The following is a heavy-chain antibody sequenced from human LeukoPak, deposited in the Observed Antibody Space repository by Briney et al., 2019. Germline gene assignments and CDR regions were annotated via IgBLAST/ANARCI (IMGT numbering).Heavy chain of an antibody. Sequence: GGSLRLSCAASGFTFSSYSMTWVRQAPGKGLEWVSSISSSSSYIYYADSVKGRFTISRDNAKNSLYLQMNSLRAEDTAVYYCARVRSITIFGVVPYYFDYWGQGTLVTVSS. CDR3: ARVRSITIFGVVPYYFDY. V-gene: IGHV3-21*01. CDR2: ISSSSSYI. J-gene: IGHJ4*02. CDR1: GFTFSSYS. D-gene: IGHD3-3*01.